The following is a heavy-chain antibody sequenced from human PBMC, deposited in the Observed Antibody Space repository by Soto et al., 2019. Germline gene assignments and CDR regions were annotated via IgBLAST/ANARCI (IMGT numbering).Heavy chain of an antibody. J-gene: IGHJ3*02. CDR2: INPSGGST. CDR3: AREGFPRDAFDI. CDR1: GYTFTSYY. V-gene: IGHV1-46*01. Sequence: ASVKVSCKASGYTFTSYYMHWVRQAPGQGLEWMGIINPSGGSTSYARKFQGRVTMTRDTSTSTVCMELSSLRSEDTAVYYCAREGFPRDAFDIWGQGTMVTVS. D-gene: IGHD3-3*01.